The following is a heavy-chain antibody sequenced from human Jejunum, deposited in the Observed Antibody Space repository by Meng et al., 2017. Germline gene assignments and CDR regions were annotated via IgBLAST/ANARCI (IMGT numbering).Heavy chain of an antibody. CDR3: ATGLRHFDS. Sequence: QVQLVESGGGVVQPGGSLRLSCAASGFMFSDSFMSWVRQAPGRGLEWVSYITSSGTATNYADSVRGRFTISRDNAKNFLYLQMNNLRADDTAVYYCATGLRHFDSWGQGVLVTVSS. D-gene: IGHD2-21*02. CDR2: ITSSGTAT. V-gene: IGHV3-11*01. J-gene: IGHJ4*02. CDR1: GFMFSDSF.